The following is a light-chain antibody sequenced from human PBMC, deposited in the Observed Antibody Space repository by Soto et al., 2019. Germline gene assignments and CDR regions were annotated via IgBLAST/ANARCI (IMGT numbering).Light chain of an antibody. Sequence: QSALTQPASVAGSPGQSITISCTGTSSDVGLYNLVSWYQQHPGKAPKFMIYEVNKRSSGISFRFSGSKSGNTASLTISGLQAEDEADCYCCSYAASGSLLFGGGTKLTVL. CDR2: EVN. J-gene: IGLJ2*01. V-gene: IGLV2-23*02. CDR3: CSYAASGSLL. CDR1: SSDVGLYNL.